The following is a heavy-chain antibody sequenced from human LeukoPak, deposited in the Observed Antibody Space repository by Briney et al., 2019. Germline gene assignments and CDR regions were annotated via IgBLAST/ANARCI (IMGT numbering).Heavy chain of an antibody. CDR3: ARDGGDYVWGSYPQNDY. J-gene: IGHJ4*02. D-gene: IGHD3-16*02. CDR1: GGTFSSYA. V-gene: IGHV1-69*04. CDR2: IIPILGIA. Sequence: WASVKVSCKASGGTFSSYAISWVRQAPGQGLEWMGRIIPILGIANYAQKFQGRVTITADKSTSTAYVELRSLRSDDTAVYYCARDGGDYVWGSYPQNDYWGQGTLVTVSS.